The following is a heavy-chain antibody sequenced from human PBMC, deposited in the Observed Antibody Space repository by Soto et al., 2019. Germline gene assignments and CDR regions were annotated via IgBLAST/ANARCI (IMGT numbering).Heavy chain of an antibody. CDR2: IYSGGST. J-gene: IGHJ4*02. Sequence: EVQLVESGGGLVQPGGSLRLSCAASGFTVSSNYMSWVRQAPGKGLEWVSVIYSGGSTYYADSVKCRFTISRDNSKNTLYLQMNSLRAEDTAVYYCVSMTAISFFDYWGQGTLVTVSS. D-gene: IGHD2-21*02. V-gene: IGHV3-66*01. CDR3: VSMTAISFFDY. CDR1: GFTVSSNY.